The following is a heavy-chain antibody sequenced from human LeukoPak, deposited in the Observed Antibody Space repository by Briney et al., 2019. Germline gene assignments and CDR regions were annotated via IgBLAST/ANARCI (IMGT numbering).Heavy chain of an antibody. V-gene: IGHV1-18*01. D-gene: IGHD1-1*01. J-gene: IGHJ3*02. CDR1: GYTFTSYG. CDR3: ARDEARGYDDAFDI. Sequence: ASVKASCKASGYTFTSYGISWVRQAPGQGLEWMGWISAYNGNTNYAQKLQGRVTMTTDTSTSTAYMELRSLRSDDTAVYYCARDEARGYDDAFDIWGQGTMVTVSS. CDR2: ISAYNGNT.